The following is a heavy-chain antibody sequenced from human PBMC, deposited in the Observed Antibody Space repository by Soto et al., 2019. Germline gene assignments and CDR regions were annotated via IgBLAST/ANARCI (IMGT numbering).Heavy chain of an antibody. CDR1: GFTFSSYA. CDR3: ARDNGDIVVVPSAEGANAFAI. Sequence: QVQLVETGGGVVQPGRSLILSCAASGFTFSSYAMHWVRQAPGKGLEWVAVISYDGSNKDYADSVKGRFTISIDNSKNTLYLQMNSLRSENTAVYYCARDNGDIVVVPSAEGANAFAIWQKGKIVTVSS. D-gene: IGHD2-2*01. CDR2: ISYDGSNK. V-gene: IGHV3-30-3*01. J-gene: IGHJ3*02.